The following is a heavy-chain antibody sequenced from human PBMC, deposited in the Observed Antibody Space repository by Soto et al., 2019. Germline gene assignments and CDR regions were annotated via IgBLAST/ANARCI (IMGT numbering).Heavy chain of an antibody. J-gene: IGHJ4*02. CDR2: ISGSGGST. CDR3: AKATVTLDY. CDR1: GFTFRGYA. Sequence: GGSLILSCAAAGFTFRGYAMSWVRQAPGKGLEWVSAISGSGGSTYYADSVKGRFTISRDNSKNTLYLQMNSLRAEDTAVYYCAKATVTLDYWGQGTLVTVSS. D-gene: IGHD4-17*01. V-gene: IGHV3-23*01.